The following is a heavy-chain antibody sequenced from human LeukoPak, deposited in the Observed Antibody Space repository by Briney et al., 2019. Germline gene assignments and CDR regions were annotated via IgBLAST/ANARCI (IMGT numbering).Heavy chain of an antibody. CDR2: IIPIFGIA. D-gene: IGHD6-13*01. CDR1: GGTFSSYA. Sequence: SVTVSCRASGGTFSSYAISWVRQAPGQGIEWMGRIIPIFGIANYAQKFQGRVTITADKSTSTAYMELSSLRSEDTAVYYCARGGQQLVRDYYYGMDVWGQGTTVTVSS. V-gene: IGHV1-69*04. CDR3: ARGGQQLVRDYYYGMDV. J-gene: IGHJ6*02.